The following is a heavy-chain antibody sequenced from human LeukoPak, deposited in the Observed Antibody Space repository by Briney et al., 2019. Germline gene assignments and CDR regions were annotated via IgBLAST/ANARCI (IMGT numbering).Heavy chain of an antibody. CDR3: ASILRSSSGYYFDY. Sequence: GGSLTLSCAASGFTFSTNYMSWVRQAPGKGLEWVSVIYSGDTTFYADSVRGKFTISRDNSKNTLYLQMNSLRAEDTAVYYCASILRSSSGYYFDYWEQGTLVTVSS. V-gene: IGHV3-66*01. CDR2: IYSGDTT. D-gene: IGHD3-10*01. J-gene: IGHJ4*02. CDR1: GFTFSTNY.